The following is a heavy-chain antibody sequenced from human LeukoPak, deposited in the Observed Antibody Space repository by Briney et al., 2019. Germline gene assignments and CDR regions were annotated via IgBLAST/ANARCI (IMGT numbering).Heavy chain of an antibody. Sequence: GGSLRLSCAASGFTFSSYAMSGVRQAPGKGLEWVSAISGSGGSTYYADSVKGRFTISRDNSENTLYLQMNSLRAEDTAVYYCAKDYFAYCGGDCYPAFDIWGQGTMVTVSS. CDR1: GFTFSSYA. CDR2: ISGSGGST. D-gene: IGHD2-21*02. V-gene: IGHV3-23*01. J-gene: IGHJ3*02. CDR3: AKDYFAYCGGDCYPAFDI.